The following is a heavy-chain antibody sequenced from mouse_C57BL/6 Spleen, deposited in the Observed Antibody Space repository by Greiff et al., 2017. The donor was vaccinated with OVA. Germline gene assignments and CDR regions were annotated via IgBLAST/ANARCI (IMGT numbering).Heavy chain of an antibody. CDR2: IDPSDSYT. Sequence: VQLQQPGAELVRPGTSVKLSCKASGYTFTSYWMHGVKQRPGQGLEWIGVIDPSDSYTNYNQKFKGKATLTVDTSSSTAYMQLSSLTSEDSAVYYGARSAYYSAFDYWGQGTTLTVSS. J-gene: IGHJ2*01. D-gene: IGHD2-12*01. CDR1: GYTFTSYW. V-gene: IGHV1-59*01. CDR3: ARSAYYSAFDY.